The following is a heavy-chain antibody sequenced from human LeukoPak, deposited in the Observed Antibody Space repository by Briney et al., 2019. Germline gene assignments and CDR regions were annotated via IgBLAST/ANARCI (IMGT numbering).Heavy chain of an antibody. CDR3: ARRIVVAGGRGNYFDF. CDR1: GFTFSSYS. Sequence: PGGSLRLSCAASGFTFSSYSMNWVRQAPGKGLEWVSSISSSSSYIYYADSVKGRFTISRDNAKNTLYLQMNSLRAEDTAIYYCARRIVVAGGRGNYFDFWGQGTLVTVSS. J-gene: IGHJ4*02. CDR2: ISSSSSYI. D-gene: IGHD6-19*01. V-gene: IGHV3-21*04.